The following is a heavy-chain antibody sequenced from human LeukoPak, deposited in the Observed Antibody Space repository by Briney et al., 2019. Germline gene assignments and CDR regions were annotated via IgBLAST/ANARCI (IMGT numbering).Heavy chain of an antibody. V-gene: IGHV1-18*01. CDR2: ISANTGKT. CDR1: GYNFATYG. D-gene: IGHD6-13*01. CDR3: AKVAGDRIDY. J-gene: IGHJ4*02. Sequence: ASVKVSCKTSGYNFATYGFCWVRQAPGDGLEWMGWISANTGKTSYAQKFQDRVTMTTDTSTTTAYVELRNLRLDDTAVYFCAKVAGDRIDYWGQGTLVTVSS.